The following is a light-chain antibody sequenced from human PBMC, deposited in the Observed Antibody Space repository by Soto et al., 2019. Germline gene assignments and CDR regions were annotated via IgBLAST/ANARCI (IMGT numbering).Light chain of an antibody. CDR3: QQYGSSPWT. CDR2: GAS. J-gene: IGKJ1*01. CDR1: QSVSSNY. V-gene: IGKV3-20*01. Sequence: EIVLSPSPGPLSFFPRERGTPSCRARQSVSSNYLAWYQQKPGQAPRPLIYGASSRATGIPDRFSGSGAGTDFTLTISRLEPEDFAVYYCQQYGSSPWTFGQGTKVDIK.